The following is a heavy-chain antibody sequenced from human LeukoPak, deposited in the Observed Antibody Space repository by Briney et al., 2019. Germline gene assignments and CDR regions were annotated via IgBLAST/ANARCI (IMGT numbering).Heavy chain of an antibody. Sequence: SETLSLTCAVSGYSISSSNWWGWIRQPPGKGLEWIGYIYYSGSIYYNPSLKSRVTMSVDTSKNQFSLKLSSVTAVDTAVYHCARAKWEPEVYFDYWGQGTLVTVPS. CDR1: GYSISSSNW. D-gene: IGHD1-26*01. J-gene: IGHJ4*02. V-gene: IGHV4-28*05. CDR3: ARAKWEPEVYFDY. CDR2: IYYSGSI.